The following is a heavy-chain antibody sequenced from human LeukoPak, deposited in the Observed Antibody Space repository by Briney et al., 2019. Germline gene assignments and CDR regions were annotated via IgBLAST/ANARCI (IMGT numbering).Heavy chain of an antibody. J-gene: IGHJ4*02. CDR3: ARDRGAWTGTIFDY. CDR2: INSSSSYI. CDR1: GFTFSSYS. V-gene: IGHV3-21*01. D-gene: IGHD1-7*01. Sequence: GGSLTLSCAASGFTFSSYSMNWVRQAPGKGLEWVSSINSSSSYIYYADSVKGRFTTSRDNAQISLYLQMNSLRAEDTAVYYCARDRGAWTGTIFDYWGQGTLVTVSS.